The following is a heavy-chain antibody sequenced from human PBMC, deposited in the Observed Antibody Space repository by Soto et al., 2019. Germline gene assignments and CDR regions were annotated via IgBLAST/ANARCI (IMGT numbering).Heavy chain of an antibody. CDR3: ARDGVVAATQYYYGLDV. D-gene: IGHD2-15*01. J-gene: IGHJ6*02. CDR1: GGTFSSYA. CDR2: IIPIFGTA. V-gene: IGHV1-69*13. Sequence: SVKVSCKASGGTFSSYAISWVRQAPGQGLEWMGGIIPIFGTANYAQKFQGRVTITADESTSTAYMELSSLRSEDTAVYYCARDGVVAATQYYYGLDVWGQGTTVTVSS.